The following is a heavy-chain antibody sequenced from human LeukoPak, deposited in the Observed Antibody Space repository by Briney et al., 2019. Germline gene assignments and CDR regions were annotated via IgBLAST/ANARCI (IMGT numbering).Heavy chain of an antibody. CDR2: TSSSSSYI. J-gene: IGHJ4*02. V-gene: IGHV3-21*06. CDR3: ARGSEWELLSCDY. D-gene: IGHD1-26*01. Sequence: GSLRLSCAASGFTFSSYSMNWVRQAPGKGLEWVSSTSSSSSYIYYADSVKGRFTISRDNAKNSLYLQMNSLRAEDTAIYYCARGSEWELLSCDYWGQGTLVTVSS. CDR1: GFTFSSYS.